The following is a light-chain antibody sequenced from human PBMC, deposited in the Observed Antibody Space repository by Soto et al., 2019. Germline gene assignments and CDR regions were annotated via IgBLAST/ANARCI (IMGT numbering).Light chain of an antibody. CDR1: QSVNSSY. CDR3: QQRKNGPPIT. J-gene: IGKJ2*01. CDR2: GAS. Sequence: IVLTQSPCTLSLSPGERVTLSCRASQSVNSSYLAWYQHQPGQPPRLLIYGASTRATGVPVSFSGSGSATVFTLTIGSLQPEDSAAYYCQQRKNGPPITFGQGTKLEIK. V-gene: IGKV3D-20*02.